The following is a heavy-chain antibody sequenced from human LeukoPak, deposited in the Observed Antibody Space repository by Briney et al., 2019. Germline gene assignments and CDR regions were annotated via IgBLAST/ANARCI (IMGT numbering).Heavy chain of an antibody. Sequence: GGSLRLSCAASGFTFSSYSMNWVRQAPGKGLEWVSYISSSGSTIYYADSVKGRFTISRDNAKNSLYLQMNSLRAEDTAVYYCANPTTSYGYWGQGTLVTVSS. D-gene: IGHD1-7*01. J-gene: IGHJ4*02. V-gene: IGHV3-48*04. CDR2: ISSSGSTI. CDR3: ANPTTSYGY. CDR1: GFTFSSYS.